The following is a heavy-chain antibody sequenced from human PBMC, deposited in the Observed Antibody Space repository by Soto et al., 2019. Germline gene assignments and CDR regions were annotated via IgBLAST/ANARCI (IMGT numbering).Heavy chain of an antibody. V-gene: IGHV3-30*03. CDR3: MAGANC. D-gene: IGHD6-19*01. CDR2: IADDGSSQ. CDR1: GFIFNDYG. J-gene: IGHJ4*02. Sequence: QVQLVESGGGVVQPGTSLRLSCAASGFIFNDYGMYWVSQAPGKGLEWVAVIADDGSSQYYADSVKGRFTISRDNSKNTVYLQMNSLRAEETAVYYSMAGANCWGQGTLVTVSS.